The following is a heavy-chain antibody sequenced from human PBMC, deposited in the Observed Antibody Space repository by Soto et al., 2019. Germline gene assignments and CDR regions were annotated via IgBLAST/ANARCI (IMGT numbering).Heavy chain of an antibody. Sequence: QVQLVESGGDVVQPGRSLRLSCAASGFTFSSYAMHWVRQAPGQGLEWVAVMSYDGNNKYYADSVKGRFTISRDNSKNTLYLQMNSLRAEDTAVFYCARNRGSGLYWADYWGQGTLVTVSS. CDR2: MSYDGNNK. CDR3: ARNRGSGLYWADY. V-gene: IGHV3-30-3*01. D-gene: IGHD6-19*01. J-gene: IGHJ4*02. CDR1: GFTFSSYA.